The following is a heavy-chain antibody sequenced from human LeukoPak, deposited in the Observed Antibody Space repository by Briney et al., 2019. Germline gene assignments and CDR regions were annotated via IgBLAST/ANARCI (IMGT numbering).Heavy chain of an antibody. D-gene: IGHD5-24*01. J-gene: IGHJ4*02. CDR2: IDYSGST. V-gene: IGHV4-59*11. Sequence: SETLSLTCTVSGGSISSHYWSWIRQPPGKGLEWIGYIDYSGSTNYNPSLKSRVTISVDTSKNQFSLKLSSVTAADTAVYYCARGARRDGYNFDYWGQGTLVTVSS. CDR3: ARGARRDGYNFDY. CDR1: GGSISSHY.